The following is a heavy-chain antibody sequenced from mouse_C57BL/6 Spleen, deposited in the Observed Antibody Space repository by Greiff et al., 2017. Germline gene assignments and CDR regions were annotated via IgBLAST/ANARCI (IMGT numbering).Heavy chain of an antibody. CDR1: GFSLTSYG. CDR2: IWRDGRT. V-gene: IGHV2-6*03. D-gene: IGHD1-1*01. J-gene: IGHJ4*01. Sequence: VKLVESGPGLVAPSQSLSITCTVSGFSLTSYGVHWVRQPPGKGLEWLVVIWRDGRTTYNSALKSRLSISKYNYKSQVFLKMNSLQTDDTAMYYCASTAPYGSSYDYYAMDYWGQGTSVTVSS. CDR3: ASTAPYGSSYDYYAMDY.